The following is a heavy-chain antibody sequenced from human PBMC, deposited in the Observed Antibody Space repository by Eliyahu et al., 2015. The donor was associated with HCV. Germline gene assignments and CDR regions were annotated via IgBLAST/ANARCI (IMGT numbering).Heavy chain of an antibody. CDR2: ISYDGSHK. CDR3: ARQDYYNSGSHDY. Sequence: QVHLVESGGGVVQPGRSLXLSXVGSGFSFRNYGMPWTRQAPGKGLEWVAIISYDGSHKYXADSVQGRFTISRDNSKNTVYLQMNSLRPEDTAVYYCARQDYYNSGSHDYWGQGTLVTVSS. J-gene: IGHJ4*02. V-gene: IGHV3-30*03. D-gene: IGHD3-10*01. CDR1: GFSFRNYG.